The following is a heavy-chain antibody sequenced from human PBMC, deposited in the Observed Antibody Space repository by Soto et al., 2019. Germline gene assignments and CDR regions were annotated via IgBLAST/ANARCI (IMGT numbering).Heavy chain of an antibody. D-gene: IGHD6-6*01. CDR3: AREGRTEYSTSDWFDP. Sequence: ASVKVSCKASGYTFTGYYMHWVRQAPGQGLEWMGWINPNTGGTNYAQQFQGRVTMTRDTSFSTAYMELSRLRSDGTAFYYCAREGRTEYSTSDWFDPWGQGTLVTVSS. V-gene: IGHV1-2*02. J-gene: IGHJ5*02. CDR2: INPNTGGT. CDR1: GYTFTGYY.